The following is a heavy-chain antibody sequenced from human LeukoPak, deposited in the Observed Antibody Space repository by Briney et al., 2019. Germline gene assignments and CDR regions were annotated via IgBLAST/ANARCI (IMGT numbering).Heavy chain of an antibody. J-gene: IGHJ6*03. CDR3: ARARNYGDYPPYYYYMDV. V-gene: IGHV4-59*01. D-gene: IGHD4-17*01. Sequence: PSETLSLTCTVSGGSISSYYWSWIRQPPGKGLEWIGYIYYSGSTNYNPSLKSRVTISVDTSKNQFSLKLSSVTAADTAVYYCARARNYGDYPPYYYYMDVWGKGTTVTVSS. CDR1: GGSISSYY. CDR2: IYYSGST.